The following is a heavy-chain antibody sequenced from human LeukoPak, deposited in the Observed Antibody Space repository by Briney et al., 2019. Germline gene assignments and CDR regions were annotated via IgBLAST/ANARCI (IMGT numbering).Heavy chain of an antibody. CDR3: ARETMVRGVILDY. CDR2: ISSSSSYI. D-gene: IGHD3-10*01. J-gene: IGHJ4*02. CDR1: GFTFSSYS. Sequence: PGGSLRLSCAASGFTFSSYSMNWVRQAPGKGLEWVSSISSSSSYIYYADSVKGRFTISRDNAKNSLYLQMNSLRAEDTAVYYCARETMVRGVILDYWGQGTLVTVSS. V-gene: IGHV3-21*01.